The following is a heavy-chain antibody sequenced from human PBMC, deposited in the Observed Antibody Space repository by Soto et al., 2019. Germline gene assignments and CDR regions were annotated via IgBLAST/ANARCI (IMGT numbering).Heavy chain of an antibody. J-gene: IGHJ6*02. D-gene: IGHD1-1*01. Sequence: SETLSLTCTVSGGSINSYYWSWIRQPPGKGLEWIGNIYYSGSTTYNPSLKSRVTISLDKSKNQFSLKLSSVTAADTAVHYCARGRRYKDYYYGMDVWGQGTTVTVSS. CDR2: IYYSGST. CDR3: ARGRRYKDYYYGMDV. CDR1: GGSINSYY. V-gene: IGHV4-59*12.